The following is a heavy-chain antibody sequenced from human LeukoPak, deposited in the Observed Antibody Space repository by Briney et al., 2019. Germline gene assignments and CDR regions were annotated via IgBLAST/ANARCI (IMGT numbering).Heavy chain of an antibody. CDR3: ARGLSSGDY. D-gene: IGHD6-19*01. J-gene: IGHJ4*02. CDR2: MIHNSGNT. Sequence: ASVKVSCGASGGTFSSYAISWVRQAPGQGLEWMGWMIHNSGNTGYAQKVQGRVTMTRNTSISTAYMELSSLRSEDTAVYYCARGLSSGDYWGQGTLVTVPS. CDR1: GGTFSSYA. V-gene: IGHV1-8*02.